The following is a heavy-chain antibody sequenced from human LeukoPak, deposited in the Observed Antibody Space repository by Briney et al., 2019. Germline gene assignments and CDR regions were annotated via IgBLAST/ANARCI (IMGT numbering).Heavy chain of an antibody. CDR3: ARVRPLWFGELPDY. J-gene: IGHJ4*02. V-gene: IGHV4-4*07. CDR1: GCSISSYY. D-gene: IGHD3-10*01. Sequence: SETLSLTCTVSGCSISSYYWGWIRQPAGKGLEWIGRIYTSGSTNYNPSLKSRVTMSVDTSKNQFYLKLSSVTAADTAVYYCARVRPLWFGELPDYWGQGTLVTVSS. CDR2: IYTSGST.